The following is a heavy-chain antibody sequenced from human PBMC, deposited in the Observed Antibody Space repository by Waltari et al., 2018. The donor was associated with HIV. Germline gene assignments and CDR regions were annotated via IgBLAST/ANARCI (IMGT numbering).Heavy chain of an antibody. CDR2: IYHSEST. D-gene: IGHD1-7*01. CDR1: GYSISRGYY. Sequence: QVQLQESGPALVKPPEPLSPTCTVSGYSISRGYYWGWIRQPPGKGLEWIGSIYHSESTYYNPSLKSRVTISVDTSKNQFSLKLSSVTAADTAVYYCARDPTGTTDYWGQGTLVTVSS. V-gene: IGHV4-38-2*02. CDR3: ARDPTGTTDY. J-gene: IGHJ4*02.